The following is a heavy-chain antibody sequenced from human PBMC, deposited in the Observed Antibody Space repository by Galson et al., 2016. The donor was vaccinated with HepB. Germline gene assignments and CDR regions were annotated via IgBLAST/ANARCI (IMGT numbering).Heavy chain of an antibody. V-gene: IGHV3-33*01. J-gene: IGHJ6*02. CDR2: IWYDGSNK. CDR3: ARDFQYGSGSYYPAGGMDV. D-gene: IGHD3-10*01. Sequence: SLRLSCAASGFSFSSYGMHWVRQAPGKGLEWVAVIWYDGSNKYYADSVKSRFTISRDNSKNTLYLETITLRAEDTAVYYCARDFQYGSGSYYPAGGMDVWGQGTTVTVSS. CDR1: GFSFSSYG.